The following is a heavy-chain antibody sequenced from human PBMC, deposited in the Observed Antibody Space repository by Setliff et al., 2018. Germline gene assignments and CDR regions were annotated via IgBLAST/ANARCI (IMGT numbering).Heavy chain of an antibody. V-gene: IGHV1-69*13. CDR3: ARVRDCSGGICHRGFHHYMDV. CDR2: VIPMFGTT. Sequence: SVKVSCKASGGTFSSYAIDWVRQAPGQGLEWMGGVIPMFGTTNYARRFRGRVTITADESTTTAYLELSSLRSDDTAVYYCARVRDCSGGICHRGFHHYMDVWGKGTTVTAP. D-gene: IGHD2-15*01. CDR1: GGTFSSYA. J-gene: IGHJ6*03.